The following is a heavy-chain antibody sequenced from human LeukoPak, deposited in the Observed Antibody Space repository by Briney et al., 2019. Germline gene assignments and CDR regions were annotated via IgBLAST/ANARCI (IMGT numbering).Heavy chain of an antibody. V-gene: IGHV4-39*07. CDR2: IYYSGST. CDR3: ARLRLTSSSFDY. J-gene: IGHJ4*02. CDR1: GGSISSSSYY. D-gene: IGHD6-6*01. Sequence: SETLSLTCTVSGGSISSSSYYWGWIRQPPGKGLEWVGSIYYSGSTYYNPSLKSRVTISVDTSKNQFSLKLSSVIAADTAVYYCARLRLTSSSFDYWGQGTLVTVSS.